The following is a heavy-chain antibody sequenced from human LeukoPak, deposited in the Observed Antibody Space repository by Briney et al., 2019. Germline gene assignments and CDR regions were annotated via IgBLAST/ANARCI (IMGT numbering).Heavy chain of an antibody. CDR1: GGSISCSSYY. D-gene: IGHD3-10*01. J-gene: IGHJ4*02. CDR3: ARVRGGPSDY. CDR2: IYYSGST. Sequence: SETLSHTCTVSGGSISCSSYYWGWIRQPPGKGLEWIGRIYYSGSTYYNPSLKSRVTISVDTSKNQFSLKLSSVTAADTAVYYCARVRGGPSDYWGQGTLVTVSS. V-gene: IGHV4-39*07.